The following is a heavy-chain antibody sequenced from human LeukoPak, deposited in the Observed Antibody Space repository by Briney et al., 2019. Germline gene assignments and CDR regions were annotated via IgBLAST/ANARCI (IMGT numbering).Heavy chain of an antibody. CDR3: ARKNDFEI. J-gene: IGHJ3*02. CDR2: IYYSGRT. CDR1: GGSISSDH. V-gene: IGHV4-59*01. Sequence: SETLSLTCSVSGGSISSDHWNWIRQTPGKGLEWIGCIYYSGRTHYNPSLKSRVTISVDMSKSQFSLRLTSVTAADTAVYYCARKNDFEIWGQGTLVTVSS. D-gene: IGHD2/OR15-2a*01.